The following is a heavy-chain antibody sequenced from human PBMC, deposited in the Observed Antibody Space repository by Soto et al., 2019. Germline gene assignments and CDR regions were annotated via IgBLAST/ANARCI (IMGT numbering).Heavy chain of an antibody. CDR3: ARDNSLQLDDFDI. Sequence: ASVKVSCKASGYTFTGYYMHWVRQAPGQGLEWMGWINPNSGGTNYAQKFQGRVTMTRDTSISTAYMELSRLRSDDTAVYYCARDNSLQLDDFDIWDHGTMITVS. CDR1: GYTFTGYY. D-gene: IGHD6-13*01. V-gene: IGHV1-2*02. CDR2: INPNSGGT. J-gene: IGHJ3*02.